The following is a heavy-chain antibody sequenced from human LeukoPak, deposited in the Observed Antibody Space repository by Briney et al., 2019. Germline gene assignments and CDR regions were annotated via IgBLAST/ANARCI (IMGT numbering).Heavy chain of an antibody. CDR3: ARGTIAVAGTEFDS. V-gene: IGHV4-34*01. CDR2: INHSGST. Sequence: PSETLSLTCAVYGGSFSGYYWSWIRQPPGKGLEWIGEINHSGSTNYNPSLKSRVTISVDTSKNQFSLKLSSVTAADTAVYYCARGTIAVAGTEFDSWGQGTLVTVSS. CDR1: GGSFSGYY. D-gene: IGHD6-19*01. J-gene: IGHJ5*01.